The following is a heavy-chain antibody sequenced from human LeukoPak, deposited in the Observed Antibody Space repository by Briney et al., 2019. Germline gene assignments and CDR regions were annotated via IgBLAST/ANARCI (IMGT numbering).Heavy chain of an antibody. V-gene: IGHV3-7*01. CDR2: IKQDGSKK. CDR3: ARDEYSSGWYPYYYYYYGMDV. CDR1: GFTFSSYW. D-gene: IGHD6-19*01. Sequence: GGSLRLSCAASGFTFSSYWMSWVRQAPGKGLEWVANIKQDGSKKYYVDSVKGRFTISRDNAKNSLYLQMNSLRAEDTAVYYCARDEYSSGWYPYYYYYYGMDVWGQGTTVTVSS. J-gene: IGHJ6*02.